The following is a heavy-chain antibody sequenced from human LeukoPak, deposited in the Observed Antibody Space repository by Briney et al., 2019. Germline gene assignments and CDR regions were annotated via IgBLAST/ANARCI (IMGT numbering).Heavy chain of an antibody. CDR1: GETFSGHY. Sequence: SGTLSLTCAVSGETFSGHYWSWIRQPPGKGLEYIGEINDNGRTIYNPSLKSRVTISVDTSKNQFSLKLSSVTAADTAVYYCARASRTGLGIGSFDYWGQGTLVTVSS. CDR3: ARASRTGLGIGSFDY. D-gene: IGHD7-27*01. V-gene: IGHV4-34*01. CDR2: INDNGRT. J-gene: IGHJ4*02.